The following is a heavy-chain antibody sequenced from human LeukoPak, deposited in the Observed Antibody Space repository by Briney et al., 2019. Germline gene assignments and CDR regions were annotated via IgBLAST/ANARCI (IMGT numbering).Heavy chain of an antibody. D-gene: IGHD3-3*01. CDR3: AKDREVLEWLAYYFDY. Sequence: PGGSLRLSCAASGFTFSSYGMHWVRQAPGKGLERVAVIWYDGNNKYYADSVKGRFTISRDNSKNTLYLQMNSLRAEDTAVYYCAKDREVLEWLAYYFDYWGQGTLVTVSS. V-gene: IGHV3-33*06. CDR1: GFTFSSYG. J-gene: IGHJ4*02. CDR2: IWYDGNNK.